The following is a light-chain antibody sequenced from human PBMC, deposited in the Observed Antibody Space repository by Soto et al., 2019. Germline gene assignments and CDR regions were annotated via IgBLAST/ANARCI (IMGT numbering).Light chain of an antibody. Sequence: DIQMTQSPSTLSATAGDRVTITCRASQSISSWLAWYQQKPGKAPKLLIYDASNLESGVPSRFSGSGSGTEFTLTISNLQPDDFATYYCQQLSRYPLTFGGGTKVDIK. CDR2: DAS. V-gene: IGKV1-5*01. J-gene: IGKJ4*01. CDR1: QSISSW. CDR3: QQLSRYPLT.